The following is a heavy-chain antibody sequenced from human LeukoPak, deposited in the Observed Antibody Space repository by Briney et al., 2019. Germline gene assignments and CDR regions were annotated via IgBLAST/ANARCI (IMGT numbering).Heavy chain of an antibody. J-gene: IGHJ5*02. D-gene: IGHD6-19*01. CDR3: ARISRIEVAGHGTWFDP. CDR1: GGTFSSYA. Sequence: WVKVSCKASGGTFSSYAISWVRQAPGQGLEWMGRIIPILGTANYAQKFQGRVTITTDESTSTAYMELSSLRSEDTAVYYCARISRIEVAGHGTWFDPWGQGTLVTVSS. V-gene: IGHV1-69*11. CDR2: IIPILGTA.